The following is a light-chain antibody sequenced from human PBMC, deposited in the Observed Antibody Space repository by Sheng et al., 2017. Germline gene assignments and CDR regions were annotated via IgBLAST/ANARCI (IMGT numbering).Light chain of an antibody. Sequence: DIQMTLSPSSLSASVGDRVTITCRASQTINNYLNWYQQKRGKTPNLLISAASTLQSGVPSRFSGSGSGTDFILTISNLQPEDFATYYCQQTSSFPPTFGQGTKVEIK. CDR3: QQTSSFPPT. J-gene: IGKJ1*01. V-gene: IGKV1-39*01. CDR1: QTINNY. CDR2: AAS.